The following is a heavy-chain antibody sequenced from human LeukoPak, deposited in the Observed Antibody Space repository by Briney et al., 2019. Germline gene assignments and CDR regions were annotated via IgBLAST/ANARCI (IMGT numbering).Heavy chain of an antibody. D-gene: IGHD6-19*01. CDR3: ASPGGWSQPFDY. CDR1: GFTFSSYN. CDR2: ISSSSSYI. Sequence: PGGSLRLSCAASGFTFSSYNMNWVRQAPGKGLEWVSSISSSSSYIYYADLVKGRFTISRDNAKNSLYLQMNSLRAEDTAVYYCASPGGWSQPFDYWGQGTLVTVSS. V-gene: IGHV3-21*01. J-gene: IGHJ4*02.